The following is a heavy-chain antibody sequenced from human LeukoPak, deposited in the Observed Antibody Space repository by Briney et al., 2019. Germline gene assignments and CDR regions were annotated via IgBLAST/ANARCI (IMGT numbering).Heavy chain of an antibody. CDR1: GGSISSYY. V-gene: IGHV4-59*01. CDR3: ARWPSAAGGVNS. Sequence: SETLSLTCTVSGGSISSYYWSWSRQPPAKGLEWIGYIYCNGSTNYNPSLKSRVTISVDTSKNQFSLKLSSVTAADTAVYYCARWPSAAGGVNSWGQGTLVTVSS. D-gene: IGHD6-13*01. J-gene: IGHJ4*02. CDR2: IYCNGST.